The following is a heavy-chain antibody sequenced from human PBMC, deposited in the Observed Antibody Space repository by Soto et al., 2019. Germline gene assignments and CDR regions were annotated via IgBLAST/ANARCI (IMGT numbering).Heavy chain of an antibody. CDR2: SSSSGSTI. D-gene: IGHD2-2*01. J-gene: IGHJ4*02. Sequence: QVQLVESGEGLVKPGGSLRLSCAASGFTFSDYYMSWICQAPGKGLEWVSYSSSSGSTIYYADSVKGRFTISRDNAKNSLYLQMNSLRAEDTAVYYCARDIGRDIVVVPVELAPHYWGQGTLVTVSS. CDR3: ARDIGRDIVVVPVELAPHY. V-gene: IGHV3-11*01. CDR1: GFTFSDYY.